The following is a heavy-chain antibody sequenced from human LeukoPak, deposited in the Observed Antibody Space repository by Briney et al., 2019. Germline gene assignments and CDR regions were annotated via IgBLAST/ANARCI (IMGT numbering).Heavy chain of an antibody. CDR2: IYYSGST. J-gene: IGHJ4*02. V-gene: IGHV4-39*07. Sequence: PSETLSLTCSVSGGSITTTSYYWGWIRQPPGKGLEWIGSIYYSGSTYYNPSLKSRVTISVDTSKNQFSLKLSSVTAADTAVYYCARESVELPDYWGQGTLVTVSS. D-gene: IGHD1-26*01. CDR3: ARESVELPDY. CDR1: GGSITTTSYY.